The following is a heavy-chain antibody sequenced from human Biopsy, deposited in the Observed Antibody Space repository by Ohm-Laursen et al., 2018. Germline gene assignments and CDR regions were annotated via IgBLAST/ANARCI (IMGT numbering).Heavy chain of an antibody. V-gene: IGHV1-69*13. D-gene: IGHD3-9*01. CDR2: IIPMFGPA. CDR1: GGTFSSDA. Sequence: SVKVSCKASGGTFSSDAITWVRQAPGQGLEWMGGIIPMFGPANYAQKFQGRVTITADESTTTAYMELSSLRSEDTAVYYCAPQAPRDPAILTGGYHYDMAVWGQGTTVTVSS. J-gene: IGHJ6*02. CDR3: APQAPRDPAILTGGYHYDMAV.